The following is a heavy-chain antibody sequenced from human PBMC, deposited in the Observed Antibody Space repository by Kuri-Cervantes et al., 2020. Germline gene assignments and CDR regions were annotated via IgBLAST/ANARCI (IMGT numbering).Heavy chain of an antibody. Sequence: SVKVSCKASGFTFTSSAVQWVRQARGQRLEWIGWIVVGSGNTNYAQKFQERVTITRDMSTSTAYMELSSLRSEDTAVYYCAAALREPGILNWYFDLWGRGTLVTVSS. CDR3: AAALREPGILNWYFDL. V-gene: IGHV1-58*01. J-gene: IGHJ2*01. CDR1: GFTFTSSA. D-gene: IGHD1-14*01. CDR2: IVVGSGNT.